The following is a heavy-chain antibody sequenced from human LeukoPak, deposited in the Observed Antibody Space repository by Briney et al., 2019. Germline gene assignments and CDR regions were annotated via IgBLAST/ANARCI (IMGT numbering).Heavy chain of an antibody. V-gene: IGHV3-66*01. CDR3: ARGAGWLHPNWFDP. J-gene: IGHJ5*02. Sequence: GGSLRLSCAASGFTVSSNYMSWVRQAPGKGLEWVSVIYSGGSTYYADSVKGRFTISRDNSKNTLYLQMNSLRAEDTAVYYCARGAGWLHPNWFDPWGQGTLVTVSS. CDR2: IYSGGST. D-gene: IGHD5-24*01. CDR1: GFTVSSNY.